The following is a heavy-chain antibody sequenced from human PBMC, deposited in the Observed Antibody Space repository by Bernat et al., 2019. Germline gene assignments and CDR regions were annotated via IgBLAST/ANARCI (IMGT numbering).Heavy chain of an antibody. Sequence: QVQLVESGGGVVQPGRSLRLSCAASGFTFSSYAMHWVRQAPGKGLEWVAVISDDGSNKYYADSVKGRFTMSRDNSKNTLYLQMNSLRAEDTAVYYCARDSGYYDSSGPDYWGQGTLVTVSS. CDR3: ARDSGYYDSSGPDY. J-gene: IGHJ4*02. V-gene: IGHV3-30-3*01. D-gene: IGHD3-22*01. CDR1: GFTFSSYA. CDR2: ISDDGSNK.